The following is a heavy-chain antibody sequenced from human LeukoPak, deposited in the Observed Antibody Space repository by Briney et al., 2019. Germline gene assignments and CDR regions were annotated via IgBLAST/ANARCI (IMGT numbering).Heavy chain of an antibody. CDR2: INTVGTT. V-gene: IGHV3-66*01. CDR3: AKDSVVVTAMSAFDI. Sequence: GGSLRLSCAASGFTVSNNYMGWVRQAPAKGLEWVSVINTVGTTYYADSVRGRFTISRDNSKNTLYLQMNSLRAEDTAVYYCAKDSVVVTAMSAFDIWGQGTMVTVSS. CDR1: GFTVSNNY. J-gene: IGHJ3*02. D-gene: IGHD2-21*02.